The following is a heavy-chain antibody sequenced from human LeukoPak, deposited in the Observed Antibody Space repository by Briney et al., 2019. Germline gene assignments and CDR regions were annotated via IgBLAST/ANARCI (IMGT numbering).Heavy chain of an antibody. CDR2: IYYSGTT. Sequence: SSETLSLTCTVSGGSISSSSYYWGWIRQPPGKGLEWIGSIYYSGTTYYNPSLKSRVTISVETSKNQLSLKLSSVTAADTAVYYCARFTPQGYGWGGYNRFDPWGQGTLVTVSS. J-gene: IGHJ5*02. D-gene: IGHD3-16*01. CDR1: GGSISSSSYY. V-gene: IGHV4-39*07. CDR3: ARFTPQGYGWGGYNRFDP.